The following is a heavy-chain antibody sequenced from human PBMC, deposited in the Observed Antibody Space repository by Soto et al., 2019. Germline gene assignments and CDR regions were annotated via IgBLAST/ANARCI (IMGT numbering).Heavy chain of an antibody. D-gene: IGHD3-10*02. V-gene: IGHV6-1*01. CDR2: TYYRSQWFY. CDR3: ARGWAVPI. J-gene: IGHJ3*02. CDR1: GDNVSSNTAA. Sequence: QVQLQQSGPGLVKPSQTLSLTCAISGDNVSSNTAAWNWIRQSPSRGLEWLGRTYYRSQWFYDYAVSVEGRITINPDTSKNQFSLHLKSVKPEDTAVYYCARGWAVPIWGQGTMVTVSS.